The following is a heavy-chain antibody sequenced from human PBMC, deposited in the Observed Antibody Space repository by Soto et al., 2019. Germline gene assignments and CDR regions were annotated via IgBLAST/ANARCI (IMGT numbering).Heavy chain of an antibody. D-gene: IGHD3-3*01. J-gene: IGHJ4*02. V-gene: IGHV4-4*02. Sequence: SETLSLTCTVSGGSISSNNWWSWVRQPPGKGLEWIGEIYHSGSTNYNPSLQSRVTISVDTSKNQFSLKLSSVTAADTAVYYCARVPNTIDLYYFDYWGQGTLVTVSS. CDR3: ARVPNTIDLYYFDY. CDR2: IYHSGST. CDR1: GGSISSNNW.